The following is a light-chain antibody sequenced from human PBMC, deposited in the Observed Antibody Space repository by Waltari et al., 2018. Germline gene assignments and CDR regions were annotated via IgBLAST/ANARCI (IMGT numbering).Light chain of an antibody. CDR3: QQYYSPPWT. Sequence: DIVMTQSPDSLAVSLGERATINCKSSQSVLYTSNNKTYLAWYQQKPGQPPKLLFYWASTRESGVPDRFSGSGSGTDFTLTISGLQAEDVAVYYCQQYYSPPWTFGQGTKLEIK. CDR2: WAS. V-gene: IGKV4-1*01. CDR1: QSVLYTSNNKTY. J-gene: IGKJ1*01.